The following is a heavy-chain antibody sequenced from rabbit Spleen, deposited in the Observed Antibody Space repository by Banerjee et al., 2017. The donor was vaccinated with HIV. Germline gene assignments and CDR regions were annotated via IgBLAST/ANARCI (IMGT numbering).Heavy chain of an antibody. D-gene: IGHD4-2*01. J-gene: IGHJ4*01. CDR3: ARDAAGREDFNL. V-gene: IGHV1S47*01. CDR1: GFDFSNYG. CDR2: IDPIFGNT. Sequence: QEQLVESGGGLVQPGGSLKLSCKASGFDFSNYGVSWVRQAPGKGLEWIGYIDPIFGNTYYANWVQGRFTISSDSAQNTVDLQMNSLTPADTATYFCARDAAGREDFNLWGPGTLVTVS.